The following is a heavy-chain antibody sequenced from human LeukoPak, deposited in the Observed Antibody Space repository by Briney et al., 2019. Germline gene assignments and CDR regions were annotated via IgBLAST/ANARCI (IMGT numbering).Heavy chain of an antibody. CDR2: ISSSGSTI. CDR3: ARVGIGELTFDF. V-gene: IGHV3-48*03. Sequence: GGSLRLSCAASGFTLSSYDMKWVRQAPGKGLEWVSYISSSGSTIYYADSVKGRFTISRGSAKNSLYLQMNSLRAEDTAVYYCARVGIGELTFDFWGQGTLVTVSS. CDR1: GFTLSSYD. J-gene: IGHJ4*02. D-gene: IGHD1-7*01.